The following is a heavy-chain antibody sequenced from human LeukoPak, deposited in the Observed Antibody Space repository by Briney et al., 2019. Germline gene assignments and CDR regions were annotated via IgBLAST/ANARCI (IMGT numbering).Heavy chain of an antibody. J-gene: IGHJ4*02. D-gene: IGHD1-26*01. Sequence: SETLSLTCAVSGGSISSSNWWSWVRQPPGKGLEWIGEIYHSGSTNYNPSLKSRVTISVDKSKNQFSLKLSSVTAADTAVYYCARVEGIVGATTFDYWGQGTLVTVSS. CDR1: GGSISSSNW. CDR3: ARVEGIVGATTFDY. CDR2: IYHSGST. V-gene: IGHV4-4*02.